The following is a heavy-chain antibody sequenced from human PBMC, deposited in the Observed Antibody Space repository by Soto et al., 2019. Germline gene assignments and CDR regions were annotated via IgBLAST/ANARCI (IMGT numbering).Heavy chain of an antibody. D-gene: IGHD1-26*01. CDR1: GGTFSIYA. Sequence: SVKVSCKASGGTFSIYAISWVLQAPLQGPEWMGGIIPIFGTANYAQKFQGRVTITADKSTSTAYMELSSLRSEDTAVYYCAREELPRLDAFDIWGQGTMVTV. J-gene: IGHJ3*02. CDR2: IIPIFGTA. CDR3: AREELPRLDAFDI. V-gene: IGHV1-69*06.